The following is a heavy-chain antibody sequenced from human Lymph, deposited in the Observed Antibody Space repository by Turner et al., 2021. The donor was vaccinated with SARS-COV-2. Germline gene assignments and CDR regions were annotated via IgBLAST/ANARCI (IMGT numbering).Heavy chain of an antibody. D-gene: IGHD2-15*01. J-gene: IGHJ5*02. V-gene: IGHV1-24*01. CDR1: GYTLPELS. CDR3: ETAPAAVVTGWFDP. CDR2: FDPEDGET. Sequence: QVQLVQSGAEVKKPGASVKVSGKLSGYTLPELSMHWVRQTPGKGLEWMGSFDPEDGETVYAQNFQGRVTMTEDTYTDTAYMDQSSLKSEDTAVYYCETAPAAVVTGWFDPWGQGTLVTVSS.